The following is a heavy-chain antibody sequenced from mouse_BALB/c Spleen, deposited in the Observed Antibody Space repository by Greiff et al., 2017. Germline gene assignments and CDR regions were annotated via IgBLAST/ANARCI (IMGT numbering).Heavy chain of an antibody. V-gene: IGHV14-3*02. CDR2: IDPANGNT. J-gene: IGHJ4*01. CDR1: GFNIKDTY. Sequence: EVKLVESGAELVKPGASVKLSCTASGFNIKDTYMHWVKQRPEQGLEWIGRIDPANGNTKYDPKFQGKATITADTSSNTAYLQLSSLTSEDTAVYYCAPRSLDYAMDYWGQGTSVTVSS. CDR3: APRSLDYAMDY.